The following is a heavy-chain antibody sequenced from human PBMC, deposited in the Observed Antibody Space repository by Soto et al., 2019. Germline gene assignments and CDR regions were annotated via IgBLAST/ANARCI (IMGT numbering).Heavy chain of an antibody. V-gene: IGHV1-18*01. CDR1: GYTFTSYG. D-gene: IGHD3-16*02. Sequence: ASVKVSCKASGYTFTSYGISWVRQAPGQGLEWMGWISAYNGNTNYAQKFQGRVTITRDTSASTVYMELSSLRSEDTAVYYCARCDYIWGSYRPFTSFDYWGQGTLVTVSS. J-gene: IGHJ4*02. CDR3: ARCDYIWGSYRPFTSFDY. CDR2: ISAYNGNT.